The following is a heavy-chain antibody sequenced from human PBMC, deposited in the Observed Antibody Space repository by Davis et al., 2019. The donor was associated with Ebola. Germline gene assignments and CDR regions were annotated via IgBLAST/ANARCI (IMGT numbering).Heavy chain of an antibody. CDR2: INSDGSST. J-gene: IGHJ6*02. V-gene: IGHV3-74*01. CDR1: GFTFSSYW. D-gene: IGHD2-2*01. Sequence: PGGSLRLSCAASGFTFSSYWMHWVRQAPGKGLVWVSRINSDGSSTSYADSVKGRFTISRHNAKNTLYLQMNSLSAEDTAVYYCARDLRCSSTSCFFYYYYGMDVWGQGTTVTVSS. CDR3: ARDLRCSSTSCFFYYYYGMDV.